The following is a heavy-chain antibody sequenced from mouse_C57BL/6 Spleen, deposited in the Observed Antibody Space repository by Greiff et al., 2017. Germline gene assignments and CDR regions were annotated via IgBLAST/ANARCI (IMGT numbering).Heavy chain of an antibody. D-gene: IGHD1-1*01. CDR1: GYTFTSYG. CDR2: IYPRSGNT. J-gene: IGHJ2*01. V-gene: IGHV1-81*01. Sequence: QVQLQQSGAELARPGASVKMSCKASGYTFTSYGISWVKQRTGQGLEWIGEIYPRSGNTYYNEKFKGKATLTADKSSSTAYMELRSLTAEDYAVSFCARRRDYGSSYVMDFGYWGQGTTLTVSS. CDR3: ARRRDYGSSYVMDFGY.